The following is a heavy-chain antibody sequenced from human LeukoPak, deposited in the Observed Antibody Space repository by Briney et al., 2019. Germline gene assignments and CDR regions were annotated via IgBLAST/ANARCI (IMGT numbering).Heavy chain of an antibody. CDR1: GYTLTELS. V-gene: IGHV1-24*01. Sequence: ASVKVSCKVSGYTLTELSMHWVRQAPGKGLEWMGGFDPEDGETIYAQKLQGRVTMTTDTSTSTAYMELRSLRSDDTAVYYCARDVTYYYDSSGQNYYYYYMDVWGKGTTVTVSS. CDR3: ARDVTYYYDSSGQNYYYYYMDV. CDR2: FDPEDGET. D-gene: IGHD3-22*01. J-gene: IGHJ6*03.